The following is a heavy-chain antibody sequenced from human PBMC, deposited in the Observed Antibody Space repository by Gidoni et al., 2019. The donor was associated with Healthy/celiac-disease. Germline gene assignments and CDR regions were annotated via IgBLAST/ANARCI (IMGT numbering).Heavy chain of an antibody. CDR1: GFTFRRNA. CDR3: AKEGLLWFGELFSASDY. D-gene: IGHD3-10*01. Sequence: EVPLLESGGGLVQTGGSLRLSRAASGFTFRRNAMCWVRQAPGKGLEWVSAISGSGGSTYYADSVKGRFTISRDNSKNTLYLQMNSLGAEDTAVYYCAKEGLLWFGELFSASDYWGQGTLVTVSS. V-gene: IGHV3-23*01. J-gene: IGHJ4*02. CDR2: ISGSGGST.